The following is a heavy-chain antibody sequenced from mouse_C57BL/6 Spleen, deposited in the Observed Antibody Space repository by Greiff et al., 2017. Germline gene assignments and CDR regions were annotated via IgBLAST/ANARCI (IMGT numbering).Heavy chain of an antibody. CDR3: AILADYSGGCSMDD. J-gene: IGHJ4*01. CDR2: ISPASGNT. D-gene: IGHD2-12*01. V-gene: IGHV14-3*01. Sequence: EVQLQQSVAGLVRPGASVKLSCTASGFTIKNTYMHWVQQRPEKGLEWVGKISPASGNTKYAPKFKGRATITADTSSSTAYMQLSSLTSEDSACYYGAILADYSGGCSMDDWGTGTSVTVSS. CDR1: GFTIKNTY.